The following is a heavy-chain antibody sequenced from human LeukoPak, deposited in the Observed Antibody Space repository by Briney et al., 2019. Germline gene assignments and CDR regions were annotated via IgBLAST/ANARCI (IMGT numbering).Heavy chain of an antibody. CDR1: GFTFSNYA. CDR3: AKDPPIFWLRDAFDI. V-gene: IGHV3-23*01. D-gene: IGHD3-9*01. J-gene: IGHJ3*02. Sequence: PGGSLRLSCAGSGFTFSNYAMIWVRQAPGKGLEWVSAIKGSGSYTKYADSVTSRFTISRDNSKNMLYLQMNSLTADDTAIYYCAKDPPIFWLRDAFDIWGQGTMVTVSS. CDR2: IKGSGSYT.